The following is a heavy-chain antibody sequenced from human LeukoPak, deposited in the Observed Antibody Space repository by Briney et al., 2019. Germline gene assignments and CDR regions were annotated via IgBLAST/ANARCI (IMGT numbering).Heavy chain of an antibody. D-gene: IGHD3-3*01. Sequence: PSETLSLTCTVSGGSISSSSYYWGWIRQPPGKGLEWIGSIYYSGSTYYNPSLKSRVTISVDTSKNQFSLKLSSVAAADTAVYYCASAITIFGPGQIDYWGQGTLVTVSS. J-gene: IGHJ4*02. CDR1: GGSISSSSYY. V-gene: IGHV4-39*07. CDR3: ASAITIFGPGQIDY. CDR2: IYYSGST.